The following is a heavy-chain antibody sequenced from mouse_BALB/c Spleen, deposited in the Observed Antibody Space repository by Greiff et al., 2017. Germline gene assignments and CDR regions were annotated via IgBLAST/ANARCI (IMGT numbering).Heavy chain of an antibody. CDR2: IYPYNGGT. Sequence: EVQLQQSGPELVKPGASVKISCKASGYTFTDYNMHWVKQSHGKSLEWIGYIYPYNGGTGYNQKFKSKATLTVDNSSSTAYMELRSLTSEDSAVYYCARGLLRLRYFDVWGAGTTVTVSS. V-gene: IGHV1S29*02. J-gene: IGHJ1*01. D-gene: IGHD1-2*01. CDR1: GYTFTDYN. CDR3: ARGLLRLRYFDV.